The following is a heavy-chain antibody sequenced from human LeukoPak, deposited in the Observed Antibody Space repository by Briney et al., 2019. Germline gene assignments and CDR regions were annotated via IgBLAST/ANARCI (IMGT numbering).Heavy chain of an antibody. CDR2: IRYDGSNK. CDR3: AREGYSYYYYMDV. Sequence: GGSLRLSCAASGFTFSSYGMHWVRQAPGKGLEWVAFIRYDGSNKYYADSVKGRFTISRDNAKNSLYLQMNSLRAEDTAVYYCAREGYSYYYYMDVWGKGTTVTVSS. CDR1: GFTFSSYG. J-gene: IGHJ6*03. D-gene: IGHD5-18*01. V-gene: IGHV3-30*02.